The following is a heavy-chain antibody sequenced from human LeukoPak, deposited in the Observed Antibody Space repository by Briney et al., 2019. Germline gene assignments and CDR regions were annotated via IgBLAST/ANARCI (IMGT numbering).Heavy chain of an antibody. V-gene: IGHV4-34*01. CDR2: INHSGST. CDR1: GGSFSGYY. J-gene: IGHJ6*03. Sequence: KPSETLSLTCTVYGGSFSGYYWSWIRQPPGKGLEWIGEINHSGSTNYNPSLKSRVTISVDTSKNQFSLKLSSVTAADTAVYYCARAPAYYYYMDVWGKGTTVTVSS. CDR3: ARAPAYYYYMDV. D-gene: IGHD2-2*01.